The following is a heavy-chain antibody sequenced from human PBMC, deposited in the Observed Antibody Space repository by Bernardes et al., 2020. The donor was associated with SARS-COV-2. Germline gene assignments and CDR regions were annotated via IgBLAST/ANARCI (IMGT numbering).Heavy chain of an antibody. J-gene: IGHJ3*02. CDR2: ISAYSGNR. Sequence: ASVKVSCKASGYTFSTYGISWVRQAPGQGLEWMGWISAYSGNRNLAQKFQGRVTMTTDTSTTTAYMELRSLRSDDTAVYYCARDRVTMVRGVIIEGALVIWGQGTMVTVSS. D-gene: IGHD3-10*01. V-gene: IGHV1-18*04. CDR3: ARDRVTMVRGVIIEGALVI. CDR1: GYTFSTYG.